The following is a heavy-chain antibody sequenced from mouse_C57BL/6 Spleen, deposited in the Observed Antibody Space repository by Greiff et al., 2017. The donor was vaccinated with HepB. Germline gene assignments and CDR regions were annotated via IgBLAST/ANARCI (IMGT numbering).Heavy chain of an antibody. CDR1: GFTFSDYY. CDR3: ARRGSSGYYFDY. V-gene: IGHV5-12*01. CDR2: ISNGGGSN. D-gene: IGHD3-2*02. Sequence: EVKLVESGGGLVQPGGSLKLSCAASGFTFSDYYMYWVRQTPEKRLEWVAYISNGGGSNYYQDTVKVRFTISRDNAKKTLYLQMSRLKAEDTAMYYCARRGSSGYYFDYWGQGTTLTVSS. J-gene: IGHJ2*01.